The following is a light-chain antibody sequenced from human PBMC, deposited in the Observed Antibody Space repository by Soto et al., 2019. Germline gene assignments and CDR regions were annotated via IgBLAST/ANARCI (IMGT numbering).Light chain of an antibody. CDR2: SNN. V-gene: IGLV1-44*01. CDR1: SSNIGSNS. Sequence: QSVLTQPPSASGTPGQRVTISCTGRSSNIGSNSVNWCQQLPGTAPKLLIYSNNQRPSGVPDRFSGSKSGTSASLAISGLQSEDEADYYCAAWDHSLNGYVFGTGTKLTVL. J-gene: IGLJ1*01. CDR3: AAWDHSLNGYV.